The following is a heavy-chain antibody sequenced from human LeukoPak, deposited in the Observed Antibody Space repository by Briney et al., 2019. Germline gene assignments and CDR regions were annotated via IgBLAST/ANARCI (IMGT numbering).Heavy chain of an antibody. J-gene: IGHJ6*03. D-gene: IGHD5/OR15-5a*01. CDR1: GFTFSRYG. Sequence: GRSLRLSCAASGFTFSRYGMHWVRQTPGKGLEWVAVISYDASNKYYADSVKGRFTISRDNSKNTLYLQMNSLRAEDTAVYYCAKGGLRRYYYYYMDVWGKGTTVTISS. CDR2: ISYDASNK. V-gene: IGHV3-30*18. CDR3: AKGGLRRYYYYYMDV.